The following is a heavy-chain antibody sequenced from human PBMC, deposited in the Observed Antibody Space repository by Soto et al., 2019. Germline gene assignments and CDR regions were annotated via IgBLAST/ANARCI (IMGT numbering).Heavy chain of an antibody. CDR1: GGTFSSYT. CDR2: IIPILGIA. CDR3: ARDTKIAVAGSPLDY. J-gene: IGHJ4*02. V-gene: IGHV1-69*08. D-gene: IGHD6-19*01. Sequence: QVQLVQSGAEVKKPGSSVKVSCKASGGTFSSYTISWVRQAPGQGLEWMERIIPILGIANYAQKFQGRVTITADKSTSTAYMELSSLRSEDTAVYYCARDTKIAVAGSPLDYWGQGTLVTVSS.